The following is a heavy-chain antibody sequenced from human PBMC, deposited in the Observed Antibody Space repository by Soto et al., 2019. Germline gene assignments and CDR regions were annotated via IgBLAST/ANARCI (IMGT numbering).Heavy chain of an antibody. CDR3: ARLRYDYGDYLWFDP. Sequence: EVQLVPSGAEVKKPGESLRISCKGSGYSFTSYWISWVRQMPGKGLEWMGRIDPSDSYTKYSPSFQGHVTMSADKPISTAYLQWSSLKASDTAMYYCARLRYDYGDYLWFDPWGQGTLVTVSS. D-gene: IGHD4-17*01. CDR2: IDPSDSYT. CDR1: GYSFTSYW. J-gene: IGHJ5*02. V-gene: IGHV5-10-1*03.